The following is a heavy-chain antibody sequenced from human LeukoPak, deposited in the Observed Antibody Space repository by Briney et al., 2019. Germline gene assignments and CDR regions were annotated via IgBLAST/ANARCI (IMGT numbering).Heavy chain of an antibody. CDR2: VSSSGSTK. J-gene: IGHJ4*02. V-gene: IGHV3-11*04. Sequence: PGGSLRLSCAASGFTFSDYYMSWIRQAPGKGLEWVSYVSSSGSTKYYADSVKGRFTISRDNAKNSLYLQMNILRAEDTAVYYCARWGKGYYGSGSSYYFDYWGQGTLVTVSS. CDR3: ARWGKGYYGSGSSYYFDY. D-gene: IGHD3-10*01. CDR1: GFTFSDYY.